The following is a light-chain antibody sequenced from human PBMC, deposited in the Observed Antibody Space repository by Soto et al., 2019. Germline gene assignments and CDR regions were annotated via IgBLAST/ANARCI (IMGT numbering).Light chain of an antibody. CDR1: QSVTSTY. J-gene: IGKJ2*03. Sequence: EILLTQSPGTLSLSPGETATLSCRASQSVTSTYLAWYQQRPGQSPRLIIYGGSTRATGFPDRFSGGGSGTDCTLTISRLEPEDSAVYYCHCQQFYSSRIYSFGQGTKLEI. V-gene: IGKV3-20*01. CDR3: QQFYSSRIYS. CDR2: GGS.